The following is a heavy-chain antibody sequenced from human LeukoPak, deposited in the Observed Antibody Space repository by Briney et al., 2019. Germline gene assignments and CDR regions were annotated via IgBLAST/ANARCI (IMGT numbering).Heavy chain of an antibody. CDR1: GGSISSYY. D-gene: IGHD3-22*01. J-gene: IGHJ4*02. Sequence: SSETLSLTCTVSGGSISSYYWSWIRQPPGKGLEWIGYIYYSGSTNYNPSLKSRVTISVDTSKNQFSLKLSSVTAADTAVYYCARLDYYDSSGYIYYFDYWGQGTLVTVSS. CDR2: IYYSGST. V-gene: IGHV4-59*08. CDR3: ARLDYYDSSGYIYYFDY.